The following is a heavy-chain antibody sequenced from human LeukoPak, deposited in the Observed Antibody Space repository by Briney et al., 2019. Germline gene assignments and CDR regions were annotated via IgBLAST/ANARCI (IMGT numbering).Heavy chain of an antibody. J-gene: IGHJ3*02. Sequence: ASVKVSCKASGYTFTGYYMHWMRQAPGQGLEWMGWINPNSGGTNYAQKFQGRVTMTRDTSISTAYMELSRLRSDDTAVYYCARGLSSSWYAFDIWGQGTMVTVSS. CDR2: INPNSGGT. V-gene: IGHV1-2*02. D-gene: IGHD6-13*01. CDR1: GYTFTGYY. CDR3: ARGLSSSWYAFDI.